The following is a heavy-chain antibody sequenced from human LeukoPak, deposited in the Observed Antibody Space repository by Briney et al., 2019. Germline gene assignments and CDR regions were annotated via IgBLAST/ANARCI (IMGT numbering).Heavy chain of an antibody. Sequence: ASVKVSCKASGYTFTSYGISWVRQAPGQGLEWMGWISAYNGNTNYAQKLQGRVTMTTDTSTSTAYMELRSLRSDDTAVYYCARAPPLGSSRSFDAFDIWGQGTMVTVSS. J-gene: IGHJ3*02. CDR3: ARAPPLGSSRSFDAFDI. D-gene: IGHD6-6*01. CDR2: ISAYNGNT. V-gene: IGHV1-18*01. CDR1: GYTFTSYG.